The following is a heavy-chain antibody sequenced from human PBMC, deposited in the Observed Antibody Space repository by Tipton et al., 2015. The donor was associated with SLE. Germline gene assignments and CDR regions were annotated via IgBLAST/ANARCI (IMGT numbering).Heavy chain of an antibody. D-gene: IGHD5-18*01. J-gene: IGHJ4*02. CDR1: GGSISSYY. CDR2: INHSGST. CDR3: ARGRKLLVDTAMTNFDY. V-gene: IGHV4-34*01. Sequence: TLSLTCTVSGGSISSYYWSWIRQPPGKGLEWIGEINHSGSTNYNPSLKSRVTISVDTSKNQFSLKLSSVTAADTAVYYCARGRKLLVDTAMTNFDYWGQGTLVTVSS.